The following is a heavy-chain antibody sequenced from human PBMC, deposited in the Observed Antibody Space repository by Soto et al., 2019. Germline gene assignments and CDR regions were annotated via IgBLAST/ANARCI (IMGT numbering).Heavy chain of an antibody. CDR3: ARELSPPGEFFYDAFDV. CDR2: IKRDGTVT. D-gene: IGHD3-16*02. V-gene: IGHV3-7*04. Sequence: EVQLVESGGGLVQPGESLRLSCAASGFTFSAFWMTWLRQAPGKGLEWVANIKRDGTVTHYGDSVEGRCTLSRDNAQNSWFLQLNSLRPEDTAMYYCARELSPPGEFFYDAFDVWGQGTFVTVSS. J-gene: IGHJ3*01. CDR1: GFTFSAFW.